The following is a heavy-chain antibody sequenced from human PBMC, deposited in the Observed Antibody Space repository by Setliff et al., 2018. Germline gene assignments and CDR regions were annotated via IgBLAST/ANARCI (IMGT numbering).Heavy chain of an antibody. V-gene: IGHV3-23*01. J-gene: IGHJ4*02. CDR3: VRWVDGKADY. Sequence: PGGSLRLSCAASGFGFSSYAMSWVRQAPGKGLEWVSAITGSGTTYYADSVKGRFTISRDSSKNTLYLQMGSLRPEDMAVYYCVRWVDGKADYWGQGTLVTVSS. CDR2: ITGSGTT. CDR1: GFGFSSYA.